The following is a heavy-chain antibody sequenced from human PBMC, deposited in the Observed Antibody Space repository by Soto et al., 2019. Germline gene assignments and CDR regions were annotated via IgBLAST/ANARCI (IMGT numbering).Heavy chain of an antibody. CDR1: CGSMISYY. Sequence: PSETLSLTCTVSCGSMISYYWSWIRQPPGSGLYCIGFIYYAVSTKXXPSLNSRXXISVDTSKNHXSLTVTSVTAAYTAFYYCARRIVATETFDYWRQGTLVTDSS. V-gene: IGHV4-59*08. CDR2: IYYAVST. D-gene: IGHD5-12*01. CDR3: ARRIVATETFDY. J-gene: IGHJ4*02.